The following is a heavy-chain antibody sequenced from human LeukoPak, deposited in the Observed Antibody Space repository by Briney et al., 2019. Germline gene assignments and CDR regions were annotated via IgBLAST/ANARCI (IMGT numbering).Heavy chain of an antibody. V-gene: IGHV3-9*03. CDR3: AKDGGAYSSSAGWFDP. CDR2: ISWNSGNI. Sequence: GRSLRLSCAASGFTFGEYAMHWVRQAPGKGLEWVSGISWNSGNIGYADSVKGRFTISRDNAKNSLYLQMNSLRAEDMALYYCAKDGGAYSSSAGWFDPWGQGTLVTVSS. CDR1: GFTFGEYA. J-gene: IGHJ5*02. D-gene: IGHD6-6*01.